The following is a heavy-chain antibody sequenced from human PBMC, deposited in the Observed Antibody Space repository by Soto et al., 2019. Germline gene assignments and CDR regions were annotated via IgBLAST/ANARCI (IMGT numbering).Heavy chain of an antibody. J-gene: IGHJ6*02. CDR2: IYPGESDP. Sequence: PGESLKISCKGSGYSFTNYWIGWVRQMPGKGLEWMGLIYPGESDPRYSPSFQGQVTISADKSVSTAYLQWSSLQASDTAIYYCARSHQLLCYYPMGVWGQGTTV. CDR3: ARSHQLLCYYPMGV. V-gene: IGHV5-51*01. D-gene: IGHD2-2*01. CDR1: GYSFTNYW.